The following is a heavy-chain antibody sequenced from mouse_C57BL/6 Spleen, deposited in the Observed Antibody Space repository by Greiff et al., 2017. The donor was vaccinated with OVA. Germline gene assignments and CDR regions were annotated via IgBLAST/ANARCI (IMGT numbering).Heavy chain of an antibody. V-gene: IGHV1-15*01. Sequence: VQLQQSGAELVRPGASVTLSCKASGYTFTDYEMHWVKQTPVHGLEWIGAIDPETGGTAYNQKFKGKAILTADKSSSTAYMELRSLTSEDSAVYYCTRDYSNYGWYFDVWGTGTTVTVSS. CDR2: IDPETGGT. CDR1: GYTFTDYE. J-gene: IGHJ1*03. D-gene: IGHD2-5*01. CDR3: TRDYSNYGWYFDV.